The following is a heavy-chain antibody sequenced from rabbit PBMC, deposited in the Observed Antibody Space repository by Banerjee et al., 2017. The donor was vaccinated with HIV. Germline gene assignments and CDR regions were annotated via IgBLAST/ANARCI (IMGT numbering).Heavy chain of an antibody. J-gene: IGHJ3*01. D-gene: IGHD7-1*01. CDR3: ARDHVSTAGYSLHL. CDR2: IYTGFIGST. CDR1: GFSLSSAYY. Sequence: QSLEESGGDLVKPGASLKLTCTASGFSLSSAYYICWVRQAPGKGLELIACIYTGFIGSTWYASWAKGRFTISKTSSTTVTLEMTSLTAADTATYFCARDHVSTAGYSLHLWGQGTLVTVS. V-gene: IGHV1S40*01.